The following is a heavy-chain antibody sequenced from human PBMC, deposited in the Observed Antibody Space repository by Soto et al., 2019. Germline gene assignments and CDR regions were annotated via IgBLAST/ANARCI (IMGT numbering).Heavy chain of an antibody. V-gene: IGHV1-8*01. D-gene: IGHD3-10*01. CDR1: GYTFTSYD. Sequence: ASVKVSCKASGYTFTSYDINWVRQATGQGLEWMGWMNPNSGNTGYAQKFQGRVTMTRNTSISTAYMELSSLRSEDTAVYYCARGPRSMVRGVPVNWFDPWGQGTLVTVSS. CDR3: ARGPRSMVRGVPVNWFDP. J-gene: IGHJ5*02. CDR2: MNPNSGNT.